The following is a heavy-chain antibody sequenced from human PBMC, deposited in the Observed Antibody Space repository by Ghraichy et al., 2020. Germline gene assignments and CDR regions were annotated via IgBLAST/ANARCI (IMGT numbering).Heavy chain of an antibody. CDR3: ARQGVGVVVAATLGTFDY. CDR1: GGSISSSSYY. V-gene: IGHV4-39*01. J-gene: IGHJ4*02. D-gene: IGHD2-15*01. Sequence: SETLSLTCTVSGGSISSSSYYWGWIRQPPGKGLEWIGSIYYSGSTYYNPSLKIRVTISVDTSKNQFSLKLSSVTAADTAVYYCARQGVGVVVAATLGTFDYWGQGTLVTVSS. CDR2: IYYSGST.